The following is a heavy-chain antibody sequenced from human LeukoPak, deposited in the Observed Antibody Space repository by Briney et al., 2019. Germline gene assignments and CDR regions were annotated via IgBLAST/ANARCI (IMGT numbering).Heavy chain of an antibody. Sequence: PSETLSLTCTVSGGSIISGDYYWSWIRQPPGKGLEWIGYIYYSGTTYYNPSLKSRVTISVDTSKNQFSLKLSSVTAADTAVYYCASGYGSGGSCYRYYFDYSGQGTLVTVSS. CDR3: ASGYGSGGSCYRYYFDY. V-gene: IGHV4-30-4*01. CDR1: GGSIISGDYY. D-gene: IGHD2-15*01. CDR2: IYYSGTT. J-gene: IGHJ4*02.